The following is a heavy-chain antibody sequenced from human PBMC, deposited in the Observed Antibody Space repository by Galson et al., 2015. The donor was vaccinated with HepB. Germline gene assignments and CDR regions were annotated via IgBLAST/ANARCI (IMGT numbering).Heavy chain of an antibody. CDR1: GYTFTSYY. V-gene: IGHV1-46*01. J-gene: IGHJ5*02. CDR2: INPSGGST. D-gene: IGHD6-19*01. Sequence: SVKVSCKASGYTFTSYYMHWVRQAPGQGLEWMGIINPSGGSTSYAQKFQGRVTMTRDTSTSTVYMELSSLRSEDTAVYYCASSSGWYKRIDPWGQGTLVTVSS. CDR3: ASSSGWYKRIDP.